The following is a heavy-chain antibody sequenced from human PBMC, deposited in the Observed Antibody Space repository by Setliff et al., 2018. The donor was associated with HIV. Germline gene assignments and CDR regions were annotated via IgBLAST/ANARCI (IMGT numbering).Heavy chain of an antibody. V-gene: IGHV1-18*01. Sequence: ASVKVSCKASGYSFTTYGISWVRQAPGQGLEWVGWISVYNGQTLYAQKVQDRITVTMDIPKDTAYMELRGLTPDDTVVYYCARGHHFYWYFDLWGPGTLVTVS. CDR1: GYSFTTYG. J-gene: IGHJ2*01. CDR2: ISVYNGQT. CDR3: ARGHHFYWYFDL.